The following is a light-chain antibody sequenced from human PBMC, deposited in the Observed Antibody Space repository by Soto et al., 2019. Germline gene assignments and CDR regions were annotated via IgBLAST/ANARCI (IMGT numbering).Light chain of an antibody. CDR1: QSVSSSY. J-gene: IGKJ4*01. CDR2: GAS. V-gene: IGKV3-20*01. Sequence: EIVLTQSPGTLSLSPGERATLSCRASQSVSSSYLAWYQQKPGQAPRLLIYGASSRATGIPDRFSGSGSGTDFPLTISRLETEDFAVYSCHQYDSSPLTFGGGNKVEIK. CDR3: HQYDSSPLT.